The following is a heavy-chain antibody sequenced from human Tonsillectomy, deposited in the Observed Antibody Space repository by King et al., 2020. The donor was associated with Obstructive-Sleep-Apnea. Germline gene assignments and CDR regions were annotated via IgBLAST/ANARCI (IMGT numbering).Heavy chain of an antibody. V-gene: IGHV5-51*01. Sequence: QLVQSGAEVKKPGESLKISCKGSGYSFTSYWVGWVRQMPGKGLEWMGIIYPGDSETSYSPSFQGQVTISADKSISTAYLQWSSLKASDTAMYYRARGRGSYYDAFDIWGQGTMVTVSS. CDR2: IYPGDSET. D-gene: IGHD1-26*01. CDR3: ARGRGSYYDAFDI. CDR1: GYSFTSYW. J-gene: IGHJ3*02.